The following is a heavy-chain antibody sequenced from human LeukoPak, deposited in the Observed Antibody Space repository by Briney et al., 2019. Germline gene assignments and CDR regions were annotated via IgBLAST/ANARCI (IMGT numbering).Heavy chain of an antibody. CDR2: IIPILGIA. D-gene: IGHD5-12*01. J-gene: IGHJ4*02. V-gene: IGHV1-69*04. CDR1: VGTFSTYA. Sequence: ASVKVSCKPSVGTFSTYAISSVRQAPGQGLEWMGRIIPILGIANYAQKFQGRVTITADKSTSTAYMELSSLRSEDTAVYYCASHFIVATTSGPFDYWGQGTLVTVSP. CDR3: ASHFIVATTSGPFDY.